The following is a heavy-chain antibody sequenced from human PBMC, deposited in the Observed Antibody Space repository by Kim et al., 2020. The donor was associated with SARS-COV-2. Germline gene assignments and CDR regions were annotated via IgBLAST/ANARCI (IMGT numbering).Heavy chain of an antibody. J-gene: IGHJ6*04. D-gene: IGHD3-9*01. CDR2: IWYDGSNK. CDR1: GFTFSSYA. V-gene: IGHV3-33*01. CDR3: ARDQTNNVDCSSYGMDV. Sequence: GGSLRLSCAASGFTFSSYAMHWVRQAPGKGLEWVAVIWYDGSNKYYADSVKGRVTISRDNSKNTLYLQMNSLRAEDTAVYYCARDQTNNVDCSSYGMDVWGKGNRDPLS.